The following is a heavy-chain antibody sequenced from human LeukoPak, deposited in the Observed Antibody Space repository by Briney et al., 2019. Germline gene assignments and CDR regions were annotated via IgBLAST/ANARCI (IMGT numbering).Heavy chain of an antibody. CDR1: GFTFSDFW. J-gene: IGHJ5*02. V-gene: IGHV3-7*01. CDR2: INKDGSDK. Sequence: PGGSLRLSCTASGFTFSDFWVEWFRQAPGKGLEWVANINKDGSDKYYMDSVTGRFSISRDNAKNSLSLQMNSLRVDDTAVYYCARNQHWARDTWGQGILVTVS. CDR3: ARNQHWARDT. D-gene: IGHD7-27*01.